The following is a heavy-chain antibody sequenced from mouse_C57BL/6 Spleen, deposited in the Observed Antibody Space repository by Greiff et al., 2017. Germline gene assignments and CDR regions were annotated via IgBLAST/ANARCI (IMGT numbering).Heavy chain of an antibody. D-gene: IGHD1-1*01. V-gene: IGHV1-69*01. J-gene: IGHJ1*03. CDR2: IDPSDSYT. CDR3: ARFYGSSSYWYFDV. CDR1: GYTFTSYW. Sequence: VQLQQPGAELVMPGASVKLSCKASGYTFTSYWMHWVKQRPGQGLEWIGEIDPSDSYTNYNQKFKGKSTLTVDKSSSTAYMLLSSLTSEGSAVYYCARFYGSSSYWYFDVWGTGTTVTVSS.